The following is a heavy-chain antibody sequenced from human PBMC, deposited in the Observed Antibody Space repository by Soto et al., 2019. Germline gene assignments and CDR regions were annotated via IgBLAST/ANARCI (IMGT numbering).Heavy chain of an antibody. V-gene: IGHV4-59*08. CDR2: ISSTGNT. J-gene: IGHJ4*02. CDR1: GGSISSYY. CDR3: ARHYGDSY. D-gene: IGHD4-17*01. Sequence: QVHLQESGPGLVKPSETLSLTCTVSGGSISSYYWSWIRQPPGKGLEWIGCISSTGNTNYNPSLKSRVTISVDTPKTPFSLTLSSVTAADTAVYHCARHYGDSYWGQGILVTVSS.